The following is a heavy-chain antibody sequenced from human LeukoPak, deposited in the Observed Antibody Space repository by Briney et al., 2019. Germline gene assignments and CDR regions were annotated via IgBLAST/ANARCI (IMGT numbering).Heavy chain of an antibody. CDR3: ASYSNGTGNNWFDP. D-gene: IGHD4-11*01. J-gene: IGHJ5*02. V-gene: IGHV4-34*01. CDR1: GGSFSGYY. CDR2: INHSGST. Sequence: SETLSLTCAVYGGSFSGYYWSWIRQPPGKGLEWIGEINHSGSTNYNPSLKSRVTISVDTSKNQFSLKLSSVTAADTAVYYCASYSNGTGNNWFDPWGQGTLVTVSS.